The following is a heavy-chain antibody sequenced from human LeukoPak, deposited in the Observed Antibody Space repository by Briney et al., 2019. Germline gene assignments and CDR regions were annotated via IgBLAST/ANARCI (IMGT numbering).Heavy chain of an antibody. J-gene: IGHJ4*02. CDR2: INPSGGST. Sequence: ASVKVSCKASGYTFTSYYMHWVRQAPGQGLEWMGIINPSGGSTSYAQKFQGRVTMTRDTSTSTVYMELSSLRSEDTAVYYCARGVYHYDSSGYYGNFDYWGQGTLVTVSS. CDR3: ARGVYHYDSSGYYGNFDY. CDR1: GYTFTSYY. V-gene: IGHV1-46*01. D-gene: IGHD3-22*01.